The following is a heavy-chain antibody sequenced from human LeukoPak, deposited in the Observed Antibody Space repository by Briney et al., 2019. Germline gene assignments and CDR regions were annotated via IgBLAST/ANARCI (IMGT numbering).Heavy chain of an antibody. Sequence: SQTLSLTCTVSGGSISSGGYYWSWIRQHPGKGLEWIGYIYYSGSTYYNPFLKSRVTISVDTSKNQFSLKLSSVTAADTAVYYCARVYFEYAFDIWGQGTMVTVSS. J-gene: IGHJ3*02. CDR3: ARVYFEYAFDI. D-gene: IGHD3-9*01. V-gene: IGHV4-31*03. CDR1: GGSISSGGYY. CDR2: IYYSGST.